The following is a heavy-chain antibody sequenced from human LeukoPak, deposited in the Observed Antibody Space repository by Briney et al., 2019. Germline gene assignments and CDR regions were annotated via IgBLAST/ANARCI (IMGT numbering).Heavy chain of an antibody. J-gene: IGHJ4*02. CDR2: MNPNSGNT. CDR1: GYTFTSYD. V-gene: IGHV1-8*03. Sequence: ASVKVSCKASGYTFTSYDINWVRQATGQGLEWMGWMNPNSGNTGYAQKFQGRVTITRNTSISTAYMELSSLRSEDTAVYYCARDLYYYDSSGDRARGYWGQGTLVTVSS. CDR3: ARDLYYYDSSGDRARGY. D-gene: IGHD3-22*01.